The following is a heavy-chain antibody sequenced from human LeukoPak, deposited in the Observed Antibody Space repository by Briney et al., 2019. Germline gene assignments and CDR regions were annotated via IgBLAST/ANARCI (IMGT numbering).Heavy chain of an antibody. CDR3: ANPPLAAAGGYYFDY. CDR2: ISWDGCST. V-gene: IGHV3-43*01. Sequence: GGSLRLSCAASGFPFDDYTMHWVRQAPGKVLEWVSLISWDGCSTYYADSVKGRFTISRDNPKNTLYLQMNSLRAEDTAVYYCANPPLAAAGGYYFDYWGQGTLVTVSS. D-gene: IGHD6-13*01. CDR1: GFPFDDYT. J-gene: IGHJ4*02.